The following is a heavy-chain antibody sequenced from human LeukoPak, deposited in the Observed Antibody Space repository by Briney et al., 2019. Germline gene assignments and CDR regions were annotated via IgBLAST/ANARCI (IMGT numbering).Heavy chain of an antibody. CDR1: GFTFSSYG. J-gene: IGHJ4*02. D-gene: IGHD4-23*01. Sequence: GGSLRLSCAASGFTFSSYGMHWVRQAPGKGLEWVAVISYDGSNKYYADSVKGRFTISRDNSKNTLYLQMNSLRAEDTAVYYCAKVGGRSGGGFDYWGQGTLVTVSS. CDR2: ISYDGSNK. CDR3: AKVGGRSGGGFDY. V-gene: IGHV3-30*18.